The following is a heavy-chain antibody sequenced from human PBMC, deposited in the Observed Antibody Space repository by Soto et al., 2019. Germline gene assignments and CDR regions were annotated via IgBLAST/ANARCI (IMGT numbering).Heavy chain of an antibody. Sequence: PGGSLRLSCAASGFTFSSYGMHWVRQAPGKGLEWVAVISYDGSNKYYADSVKGRFTISRDNSKNTLYLQMNSLRAEDTAVYYCAKDLGSSSWRNYYGMDVWGQGTTVTVSS. D-gene: IGHD6-13*01. CDR3: AKDLGSSSWRNYYGMDV. J-gene: IGHJ6*02. CDR2: ISYDGSNK. CDR1: GFTFSSYG. V-gene: IGHV3-30*18.